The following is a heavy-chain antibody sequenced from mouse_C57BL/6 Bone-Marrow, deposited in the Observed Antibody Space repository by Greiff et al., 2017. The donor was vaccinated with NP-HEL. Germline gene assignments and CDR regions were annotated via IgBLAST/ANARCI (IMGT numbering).Heavy chain of an antibody. CDR1: GYAFTNYL. CDR2: INPGSGGT. D-gene: IGHD2-4*01. Sequence: QVQLQQSGAELVRPGTSVKVSCKASGYAFTNYLIEWVKQRPGQGLEWIGVINPGSGGTNYNEKFKGKATLTADKSSSTAYMQRSSLTSEDSAVYFCARWGGLHLGYWGQGTTLTVSS. J-gene: IGHJ2*01. CDR3: ARWGGLHLGY. V-gene: IGHV1-54*01.